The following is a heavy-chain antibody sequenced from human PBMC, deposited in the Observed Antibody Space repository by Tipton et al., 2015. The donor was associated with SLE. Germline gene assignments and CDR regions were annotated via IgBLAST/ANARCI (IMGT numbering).Heavy chain of an antibody. CDR2: IYYSGST. Sequence: TLSLTCTVSGGSISSGDYYWSWIRQPPGKGLEWIGYIYYSGSTYYNPSLKSRVTISVDTSKNQFSLKLSSVTAADTAVYYCARDSEQQLVLDYWGQGTLVTVSS. CDR3: ARDSEQQLVLDY. D-gene: IGHD6-13*01. J-gene: IGHJ4*02. CDR1: GGSISSGDYY. V-gene: IGHV4-30-4*01.